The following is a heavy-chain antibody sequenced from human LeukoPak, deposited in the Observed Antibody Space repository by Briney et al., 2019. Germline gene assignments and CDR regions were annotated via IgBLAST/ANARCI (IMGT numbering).Heavy chain of an antibody. CDR2: ISSISSYI. J-gene: IGHJ6*02. D-gene: IGHD2-15*01. CDR1: GFTLSSYS. Sequence: GGSLRLSRAASGFTLSSYSMNWVRQAPGKGLEWVSSISSISSYIFYADSGKGRFTISRDNAKISLYLQMNSLRAEDTAVYYCARERGYCSGGSCYHYYGMDVWGQGTTVTVSS. CDR3: ARERGYCSGGSCYHYYGMDV. V-gene: IGHV3-21*01.